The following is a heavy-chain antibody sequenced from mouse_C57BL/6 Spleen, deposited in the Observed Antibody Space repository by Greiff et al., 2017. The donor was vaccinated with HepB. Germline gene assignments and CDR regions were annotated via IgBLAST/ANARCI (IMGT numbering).Heavy chain of an antibody. Sequence: QVQLQQPGPELVKPGASVKLSCKASGYTFTSYWMHWVKQRPGQGLEWIGNINPSNGGTNYNEKFKSKATLTVDKSSSTAYMQLSSLTSEDSAVYYCEREGRTADYFDYWGQGTTLTVSS. V-gene: IGHV1-53*01. J-gene: IGHJ2*01. CDR1: GYTFTSYW. CDR3: EREGRTADYFDY. CDR2: INPSNGGT. D-gene: IGHD4-1*01.